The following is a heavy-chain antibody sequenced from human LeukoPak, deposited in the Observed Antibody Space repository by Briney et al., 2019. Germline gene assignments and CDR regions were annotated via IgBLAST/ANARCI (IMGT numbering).Heavy chain of an antibody. D-gene: IGHD6-19*01. CDR2: ISWNSGSI. CDR1: GFTFDDYA. Sequence: PGGSLRLSCAASGFTFDDYAMHWVRQAPGKCLEWVSGISWNSGSIGYADSVKGRFTISRDNAKNSLYLQMNSLRAEDMALYYCAKGGIAVADWYCDYFDYWGQGTLVTVSS. V-gene: IGHV3-9*03. J-gene: IGHJ4*02. CDR3: AKGGIAVADWYCDYFDY.